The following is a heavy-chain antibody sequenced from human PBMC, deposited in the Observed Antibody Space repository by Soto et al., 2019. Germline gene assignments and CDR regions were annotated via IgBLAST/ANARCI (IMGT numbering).Heavy chain of an antibody. V-gene: IGHV5-51*01. Sequence: PGESLKISCKGSGYSFTSYWIGWVRQMPGKGLEWMGIIYPGDSDTRYSPSFQGQVTISADKSISTAYLQWSSLKASDTAMYYCARVPLLWFGKDRLGMDVWGQGTTVTVSS. J-gene: IGHJ6*02. CDR3: ARVPLLWFGKDRLGMDV. CDR2: IYPGDSDT. D-gene: IGHD3-10*01. CDR1: GYSFTSYW.